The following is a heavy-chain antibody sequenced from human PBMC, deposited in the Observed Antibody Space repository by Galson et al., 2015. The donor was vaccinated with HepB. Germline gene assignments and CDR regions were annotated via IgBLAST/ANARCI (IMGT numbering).Heavy chain of an antibody. D-gene: IGHD6-13*01. V-gene: IGHV1-69*04. CDR3: ASLDSSSPFDAFDI. J-gene: IGHJ3*02. CDR1: GGTFSSYA. Sequence: SVKVSCKASGGTFSSYAISWVRQAPGQGLEWMGRIIPILGITYYAQKFQGRVTITADKSTSTTYMELSSLRSEDTAVYYCASLDSSSPFDAFDIWGQGTMVTVSS. CDR2: IIPILGIT.